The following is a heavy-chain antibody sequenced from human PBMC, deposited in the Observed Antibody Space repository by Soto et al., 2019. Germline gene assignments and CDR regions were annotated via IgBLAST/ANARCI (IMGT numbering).Heavy chain of an antibody. J-gene: IGHJ6*02. CDR2: IYYSGST. CDR3: ARHKDYYGMDV. Sequence: SEALSVTCTVAGGSISSSSYYWGWIRQPPGKGLEWIGSIYYSGSTYYNPSLKSRVTISVDTSKNQFSLKLSSVTAADTAVYYCARHKDYYGMDVWGQGTTVTVSS. CDR1: GGSISSSSYY. V-gene: IGHV4-39*01.